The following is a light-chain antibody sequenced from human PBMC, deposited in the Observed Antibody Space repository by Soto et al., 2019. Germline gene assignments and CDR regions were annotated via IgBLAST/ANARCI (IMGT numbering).Light chain of an antibody. CDR3: QVWDSSSDPLYV. CDR1: NIGSKS. J-gene: IGLJ1*01. V-gene: IGLV3-21*04. CDR2: YDS. Sequence: SYELTQPPSVSVAPGKTARITCGGNNIGSKSVHWYQQKPGQAPVLVIYYDSDRPSGIPERFSGSNSGNTATLTISRVEAGDEDDYYCQVWDSSSDPLYVFGTGTKVTVL.